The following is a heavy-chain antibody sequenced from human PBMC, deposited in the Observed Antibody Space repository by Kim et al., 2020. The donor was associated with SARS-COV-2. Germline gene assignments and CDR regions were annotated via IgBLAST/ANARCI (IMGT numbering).Heavy chain of an antibody. CDR3: TREKDITVAGKSYYYMDV. CDR2: INTNTGNP. J-gene: IGHJ6*03. CDR1: GYTLTTYA. Sequence: ASVKVSCKASGYTLTTYAMNWVRQAPGQGLEWMGWINTNTGNPTYARGFTGRFVFSLDTSVRKAYLQISSLKAEDTAVYYCTREKDITVAGKSYYYMDVWGKGTTVTVSS. D-gene: IGHD6-19*01. V-gene: IGHV7-4-1*02.